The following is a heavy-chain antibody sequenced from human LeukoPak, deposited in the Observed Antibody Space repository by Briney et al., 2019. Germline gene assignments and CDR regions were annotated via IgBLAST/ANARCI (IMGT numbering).Heavy chain of an antibody. V-gene: IGHV1-18*01. Sequence: GASVKVSCKASGYTFTSYGISWVRQAPGQGLEWMGWISAYNGNTNYAQKLQGRVTMPTDTSTSTAYMELRSLRSDDTAVYYCARVQWQITHDSRAQTDYWGQGTLVTVSS. CDR3: ARVQWQITHDSRAQTDY. CDR1: GYTFTSYG. J-gene: IGHJ4*02. D-gene: IGHD3-22*01. CDR2: ISAYNGNT.